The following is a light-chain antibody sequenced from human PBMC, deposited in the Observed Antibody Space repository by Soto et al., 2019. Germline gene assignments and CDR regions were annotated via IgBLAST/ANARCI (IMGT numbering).Light chain of an antibody. CDR2: GAS. CDR1: QSVSSTY. CDR3: QQYGGSRWT. J-gene: IGKJ1*01. Sequence: EIVLTQSPGTLSLSPGERATLSCRASQSVSSTYLAWYQQKPGQAPRLLIYGASNRATGIPDRFSGSGSGTDFTLTISRLEPEDCAVDYCQQYGGSRWTFGKGTRVDI. V-gene: IGKV3-20*01.